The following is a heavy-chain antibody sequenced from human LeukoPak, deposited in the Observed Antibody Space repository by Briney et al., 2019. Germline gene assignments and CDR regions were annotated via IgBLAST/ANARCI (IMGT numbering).Heavy chain of an antibody. CDR2: ISYDGSNK. CDR1: GFTFSSYG. V-gene: IGHV3-30*18. J-gene: IGHJ4*02. CDR3: AKAHYDSSGYSVQPPDY. D-gene: IGHD3-22*01. Sequence: GRSLRLSCAASGFTFSSYGMHWVRQAPGKGLEWVAVISYDGSNKYYADSVKGRFTISRDNSKNTLYPQMNSLRAEDTALYYCAKAHYDSSGYSVQPPDYWGQGTLVTVSS.